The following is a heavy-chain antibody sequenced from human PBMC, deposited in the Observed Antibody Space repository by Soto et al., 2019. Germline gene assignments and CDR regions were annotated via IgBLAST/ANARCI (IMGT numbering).Heavy chain of an antibody. V-gene: IGHV1-18*01. D-gene: IGHD1-26*01. CDR2: ISAHRGHT. CDR3: ARDGDQWDQRFCAN. Sequence: QVQLVQSAPEMAKQGASVKVSCRASGYISGHYGISWVRQGPGQGLEWMGWISAHRGHTNYAHKFRGRVTMTTDPSTAKVSMEWTNLLSADTAVYHCARDGDQWDQRFCANWGQGTLVTVSS. CDR1: GYISGHYG. J-gene: IGHJ1*01.